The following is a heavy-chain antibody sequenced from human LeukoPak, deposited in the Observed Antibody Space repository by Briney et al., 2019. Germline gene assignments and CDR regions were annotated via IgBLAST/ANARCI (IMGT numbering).Heavy chain of an antibody. J-gene: IGHJ4*02. Sequence: ASVKVSCKASGYTFTIYDINWVLQATEQGLEWMGRMNPNSGNTGYAQKFQGRVTMTRNSYITTAYMELSSLRSEDTAVYYCARRHGRCSDGSCYYPDYWGQGTLVTVSS. CDR3: ARRHGRCSDGSCYYPDY. CDR1: GYTFTIYD. V-gene: IGHV1-8*01. D-gene: IGHD2-15*01. CDR2: MNPNSGNT.